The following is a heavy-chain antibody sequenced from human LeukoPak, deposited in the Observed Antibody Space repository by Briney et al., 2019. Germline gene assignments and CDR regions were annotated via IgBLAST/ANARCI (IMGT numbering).Heavy chain of an antibody. J-gene: IGHJ4*02. Sequence: GGSLRLSCAASGFTVSSNYMSWVRQAPGKGLEWVSVIYSGGSTYYADSVKGRFTISRDNSKNTLYLQMNSLRAEDTAVYYCAKGVATIEGFDYWGQGTLVTVSS. CDR2: IYSGGST. CDR1: GFTVSSNY. V-gene: IGHV3-53*01. D-gene: IGHD5-12*01. CDR3: AKGVATIEGFDY.